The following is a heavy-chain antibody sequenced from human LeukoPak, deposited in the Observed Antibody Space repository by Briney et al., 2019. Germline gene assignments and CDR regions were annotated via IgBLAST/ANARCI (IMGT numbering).Heavy chain of an antibody. J-gene: IGHJ6*03. CDR2: IYYSGST. V-gene: IGHV4-59*01. CDR3: ASGPLVVPAAHGPYYYYYYYMDV. CDR1: GGSISSYY. D-gene: IGHD2-2*01. Sequence: SETLSLTCTVSGGSISSYYWSWIRQPPGKGLEWIGYIYYSGSTNYNPSLKSRVTISVDTSKNQFSLKLSSVTAADTAVYYCASGPLVVPAAHGPYYYYYYYMDVWGKATTVTVSS.